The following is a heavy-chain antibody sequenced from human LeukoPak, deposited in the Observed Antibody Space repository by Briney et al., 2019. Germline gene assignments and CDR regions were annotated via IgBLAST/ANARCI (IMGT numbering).Heavy chain of an antibody. Sequence: GGSLRLSCAGSGFTFNDYATHWVRQVPGKGLEWVGGINWNSGVIAYGASVKGRSTISRDNARNSLYLQVDSLRFEDTALYYCAIDLAVGRTPRVYAFDVWGQGALVTVSS. CDR2: INWNSGVI. J-gene: IGHJ3*01. D-gene: IGHD1-26*01. V-gene: IGHV3-9*01. CDR3: AIDLAVGRTPRVYAFDV. CDR1: GFTFNDYA.